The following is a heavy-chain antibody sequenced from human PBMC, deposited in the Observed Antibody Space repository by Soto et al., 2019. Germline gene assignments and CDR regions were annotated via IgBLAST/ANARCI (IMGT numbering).Heavy chain of an antibody. Sequence: PGGSLRLSSAASGLTFSGYYMSWIRQDPGKGLEWVSYISSRGSTIYYADSVKGRFTISRDNAKNSLYLQMNSLRAEDTAVYYCARSSAAYYYDSSGYYGYWGQGTLVTVSS. CDR3: ARSSAAYYYDSSGYYGY. CDR2: ISSRGSTI. CDR1: GLTFSGYY. V-gene: IGHV3-11*01. D-gene: IGHD3-22*01. J-gene: IGHJ4*02.